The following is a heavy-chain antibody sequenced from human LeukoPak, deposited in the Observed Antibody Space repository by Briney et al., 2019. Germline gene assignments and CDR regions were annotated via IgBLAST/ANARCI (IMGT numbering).Heavy chain of an antibody. CDR1: GFTFSSYS. CDR2: ISSSSSYI. Sequence: SGGSLRLSCAASGFTFSSYSMNWVRQAPGKGLEWVSSISSSSSYIYYADSVKGRFTISGDNAKNSLYLQMNSLRAEDTAVYYCARDFVVVPAVLTPTFDYWGQGTLVTVSS. V-gene: IGHV3-21*01. J-gene: IGHJ4*02. D-gene: IGHD2-2*01. CDR3: ARDFVVVPAVLTPTFDY.